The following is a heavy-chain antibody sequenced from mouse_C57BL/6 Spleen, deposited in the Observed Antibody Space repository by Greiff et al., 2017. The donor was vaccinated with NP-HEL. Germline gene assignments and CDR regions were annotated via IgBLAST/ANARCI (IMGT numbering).Heavy chain of an antibody. V-gene: IGHV1-82*01. Sequence: VQLQESGPELVKPGASVKISCKASGYAFSSSWMNWVKQRPGKGLEWIGRIYPGDGDTNYNGQFKGKATLTADKSSSTAYMQLSLLTSEDSAVYFCARSTTVVADYAMDYWGQGTSVTVSS. CDR2: IYPGDGDT. D-gene: IGHD1-1*01. J-gene: IGHJ4*01. CDR3: ARSTTVVADYAMDY. CDR1: GYAFSSSW.